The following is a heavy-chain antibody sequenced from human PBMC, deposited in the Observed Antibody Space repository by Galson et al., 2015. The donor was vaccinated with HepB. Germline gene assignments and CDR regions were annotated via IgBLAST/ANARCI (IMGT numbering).Heavy chain of an antibody. V-gene: IGHV3-13*01. D-gene: IGHD4/OR15-4a*01. J-gene: IGHJ5*02. CDR1: GFTFSSYD. CDR3: ARGRVFGASSSWGWFDP. Sequence: SLRLSCAASGFTFSSYDMHWVRQATGKGLEWVSAIGTAGDTYYPGSVKGRFTISRENAKNSLYLQMNSLRAGDTAVYYCARGRVFGASSSWGWFDPWGQGTLVTVSS. CDR2: IGTAGDT.